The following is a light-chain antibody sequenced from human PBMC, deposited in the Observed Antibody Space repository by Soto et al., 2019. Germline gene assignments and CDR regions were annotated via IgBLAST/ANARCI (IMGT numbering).Light chain of an antibody. CDR1: SANIGSNY. CDR2: DSD. CDR3: GAWDGSLSVVL. V-gene: IGLV1-51*01. Sequence: QSVLTQPPSVSAAPGQKVTISFSGRSANIGSNYVSWYQHLPGTAPKLVIYDSDRRPSEIPDRFSGSKSGTSATLDITGLQTGDEADYYCGAWDGSLSVVLFGGGTKLTVL. J-gene: IGLJ2*01.